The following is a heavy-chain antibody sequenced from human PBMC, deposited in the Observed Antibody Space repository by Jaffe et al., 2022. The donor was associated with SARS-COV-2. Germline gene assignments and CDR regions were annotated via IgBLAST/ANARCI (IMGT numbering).Heavy chain of an antibody. CDR2: IWYDGSNK. CDR3: ARATYDILTGFYDAFDI. V-gene: IGHV3-33*01. J-gene: IGHJ3*02. CDR1: GFTFSSYG. Sequence: QVQLVESGGGVVQPGRSLRLSCAASGFTFSSYGMHWVRQAPGKGLEWVAVIWYDGSNKYYADSVKGRFTISRDNSKNTLYLQMNSLRAEDTAVYYCARATYDILTGFYDAFDIWGQGTMVTVSS. D-gene: IGHD3-9*01.